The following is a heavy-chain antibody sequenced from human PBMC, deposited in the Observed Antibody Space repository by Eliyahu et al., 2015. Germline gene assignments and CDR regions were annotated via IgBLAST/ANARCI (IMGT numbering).Heavy chain of an antibody. D-gene: IGHD6-13*01. J-gene: IGHJ4*02. CDR1: GGSISSSSYY. V-gene: IGHV4-39*01. Sequence: QLQLQESGPGLVKPSETLSLTCTVSGGSISSSSYYWGWIRQPPGKGLEWIGSIYYSGSTYYNPSLKSRVTISVDTSKNQFSLKLSSVTAADTAVYYCARHSSRGGVGYWGQGTLVTVSS. CDR2: IYYSGST. CDR3: ARHSSRGGVGY.